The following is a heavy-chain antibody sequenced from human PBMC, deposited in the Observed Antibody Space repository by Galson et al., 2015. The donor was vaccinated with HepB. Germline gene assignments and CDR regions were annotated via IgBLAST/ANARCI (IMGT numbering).Heavy chain of an antibody. CDR3: AKSLKDGDYFDY. CDR2: INSDGSST. D-gene: IGHD4-17*01. CDR1: GFTFSSYW. V-gene: IGHV3-74*01. J-gene: IGHJ4*02. Sequence: SLRLSCAASGFTFSSYWMHWVRQAPGKGLVWVSRINSDGSSTRYADSVKGRFTISRDNSKNSLYLQMNSLRTEDTALYYCAKSLKDGDYFDYWGQGTLVTVSS.